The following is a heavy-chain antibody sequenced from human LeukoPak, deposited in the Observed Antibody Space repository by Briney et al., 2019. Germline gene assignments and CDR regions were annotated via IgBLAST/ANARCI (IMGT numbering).Heavy chain of an antibody. J-gene: IGHJ4*02. CDR3: ARDRKDIVVVPAAPLDY. CDR1: GFTFDDYG. CDR2: INWNGGST. V-gene: IGHV3-20*04. D-gene: IGHD2-2*01. Sequence: GGTLRLSCAASGFTFDDYGMSWVRQAPGKGLEWVSGINWNGGSTGYADSVKGRFTISRDNAKNSLYLQMNSLRAEDTALYYCARDRKDIVVVPAAPLDYWGQGTLVTVSS.